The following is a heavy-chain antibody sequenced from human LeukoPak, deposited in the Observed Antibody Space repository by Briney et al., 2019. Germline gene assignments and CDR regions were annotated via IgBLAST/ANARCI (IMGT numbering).Heavy chain of an antibody. CDR1: GFTFSSYS. Sequence: GGSLRLSCSASGFTFSSYSMNWVRQAPGKGLEWVPSISSNSLHIFYADSVRGRFTISRDNAKNSLYLQMNNLRAEDTAVYYCVGPDSQFDCWGQGTLVTVSS. J-gene: IGHJ4*02. CDR2: ISSNSLHI. CDR3: VGPDSQFDC. V-gene: IGHV3-21*01. D-gene: IGHD3-10*01.